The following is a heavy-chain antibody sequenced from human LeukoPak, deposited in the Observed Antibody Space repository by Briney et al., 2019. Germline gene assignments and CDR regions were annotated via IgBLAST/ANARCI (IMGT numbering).Heavy chain of an antibody. CDR2: IKFDGSLA. D-gene: IGHD3-10*01. J-gene: IGHJ4*02. Sequence: PGGSLRLSCGASGFTFSTYWIHWVRQAPGKGLVWVSQIKFDGSLASYADSVKGRFTISRDNSKNTLYLQMNSLRAEDTAVYYCAKVMTRTMVRGVPPSDYWGQGTLVTVSS. CDR3: AKVMTRTMVRGVPPSDY. V-gene: IGHV3-74*01. CDR1: GFTFSTYW.